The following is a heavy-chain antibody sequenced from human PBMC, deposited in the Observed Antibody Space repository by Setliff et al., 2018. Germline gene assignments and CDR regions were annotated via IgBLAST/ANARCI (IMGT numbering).Heavy chain of an antibody. Sequence: QTLTLTCTFSGFSLSTSGICVSWIRQPPGKALEWLARIDWDDDKYYTPSLKTRLTISKDTSKNQVVLTMTNMDPVDTATYYCAAASNYYVYWGQGTLVTVSS. CDR1: GFSLSTSGIC. V-gene: IGHV2-70*11. CDR3: AAASNYYVY. CDR2: IDWDDDK. J-gene: IGHJ4*02.